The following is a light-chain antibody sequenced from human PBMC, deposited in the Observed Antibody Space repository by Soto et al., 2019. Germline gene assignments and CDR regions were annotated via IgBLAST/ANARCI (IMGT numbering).Light chain of an antibody. J-gene: IGKJ2*01. Sequence: EIVMTQSPATLSVFPGERATLSCRASQSVSTNLTWYQQKPGQAPRLLIYGASMRATGVPTRFSGSGSGTEFTLTISSLQSEDFAVYYCQHYNNWPPDYTFGQGTKVEIK. CDR2: GAS. V-gene: IGKV3-15*01. CDR1: QSVSTN. CDR3: QHYNNWPPDYT.